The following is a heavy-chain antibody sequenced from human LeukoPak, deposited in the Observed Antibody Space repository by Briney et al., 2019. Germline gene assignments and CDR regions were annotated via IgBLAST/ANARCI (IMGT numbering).Heavy chain of an antibody. CDR3: ARARYLSGNYDDAFDI. CDR1: GYTFKNYG. V-gene: IGHV1-18*01. J-gene: IGHJ3*02. D-gene: IGHD3-10*01. CDR2: FSAYNGNT. Sequence: ASVKVSCKASGYTFKNYGVSWVRQAPGHGPEWMGWFSAYNGNTNFAQTLQARVTMTTDTSTNTAYMELSSLISDDTAMYYCARARYLSGNYDDAFDIWGQGTMVTVSS.